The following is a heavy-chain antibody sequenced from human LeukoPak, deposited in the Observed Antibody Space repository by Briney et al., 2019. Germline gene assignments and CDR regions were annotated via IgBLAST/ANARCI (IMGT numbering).Heavy chain of an antibody. CDR3: ARGLEYSSGWYRRPEYFQH. Sequence: SETLSLTCTVSGGSISSSSYYWGWVRQPPGKGLEWIVSIYYSGSTYYNPSLKSRVTISVDTSKNQFSLKLSSVTAADTAVYYCARGLEYSSGWYRRPEYFQHWGQGTLVTVSS. J-gene: IGHJ1*01. D-gene: IGHD6-19*01. CDR2: IYYSGST. V-gene: IGHV4-39*01. CDR1: GGSISSSSYY.